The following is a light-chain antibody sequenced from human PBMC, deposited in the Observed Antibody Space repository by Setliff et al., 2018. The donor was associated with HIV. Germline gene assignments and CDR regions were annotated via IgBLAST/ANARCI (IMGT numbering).Light chain of an antibody. CDR1: RSDVGDYKS. CDR3: GSYRSSTTPVL. CDR2: EVS. V-gene: IGLV2-14*01. Sequence: QSALTQPASVSGSPGQSITISCTATRSDVGDYKSVSWYQQHPGKAPKLLIYEVSNRPSGVSKRFSGSKSGNTASLAISGLQAEDEADYYCGSYRSSTTPVLFGGGTKVTVL. J-gene: IGLJ2*01.